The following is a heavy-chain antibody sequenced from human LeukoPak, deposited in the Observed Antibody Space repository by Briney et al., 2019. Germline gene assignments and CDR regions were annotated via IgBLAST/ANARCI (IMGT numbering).Heavy chain of an antibody. CDR1: GGSISSSSYY. CDR3: ARKSSWDYYYYYMDV. J-gene: IGHJ6*03. Sequence: PSETLSLTCTVSGGSISSSSYYWGWIRQPPGKGQEWIGSIYYSGSTYYNPSLKSRVTISVDTSKNQFSLKLSSVTAADTAVYYCARKSSWDYYYYYMDVWGKGTTVTVSS. D-gene: IGHD6-13*01. V-gene: IGHV4-39*01. CDR2: IYYSGST.